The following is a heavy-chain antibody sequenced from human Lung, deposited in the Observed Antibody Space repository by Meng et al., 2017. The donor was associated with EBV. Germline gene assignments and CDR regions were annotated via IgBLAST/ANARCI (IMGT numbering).Heavy chain of an antibody. J-gene: IGHJ4*02. CDR3: AREWCSGGSCYPDY. CDR1: SASISSNNY. CDR2: IYHNENT. Sequence: QVELQESGPGPVKPSQTLSLTCTVSSASISSNNYWTWVRQSPGKGLEWIGEIYHNENTNYNPSLMSRVTMSLDKSKNHFSLNLRSVTAADTAVYYCAREWCSGGSCYPDYWGQGTLVTVSS. D-gene: IGHD2-15*01. V-gene: IGHV4-4*02.